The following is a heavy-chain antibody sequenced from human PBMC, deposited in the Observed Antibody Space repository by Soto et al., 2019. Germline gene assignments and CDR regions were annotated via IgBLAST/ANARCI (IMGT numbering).Heavy chain of an antibody. CDR2: INPNSGGT. Sequence: ASVKVSCKASGYTFTGYYMHWVRQAPGQGLEWMGWINPNSGGTNYAQKFQGWVTMTRDTSISTAYMELSRLRSDDTAVYYCARDTRDYYSGRYSALDIWGQGTMVTVSS. J-gene: IGHJ3*02. CDR3: ARDTRDYYSGRYSALDI. V-gene: IGHV1-2*04. D-gene: IGHD3-10*01. CDR1: GYTFTGYY.